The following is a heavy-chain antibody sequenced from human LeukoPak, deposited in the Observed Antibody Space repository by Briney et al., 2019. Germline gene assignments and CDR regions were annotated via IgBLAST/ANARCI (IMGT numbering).Heavy chain of an antibody. J-gene: IGHJ4*01. CDR2: ISERGGT. V-gene: IGHV1-2*02. D-gene: IGHD6-19*01. CDR3: ARGHEVAASFDY. Sequence: ASVKVSCKASGYTFTDYYMIWVRQAPGQGLEWLGWISERGGTYYAQKFQGRVTMTRDTSIRTAYMELSRLTSDDTAVYYCARGHEVAASFDYWGHGSLVTVSS. CDR1: GYTFTDYY.